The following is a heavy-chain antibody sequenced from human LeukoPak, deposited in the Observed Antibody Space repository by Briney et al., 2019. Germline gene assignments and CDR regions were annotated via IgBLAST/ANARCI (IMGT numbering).Heavy chain of an antibody. V-gene: IGHV3-64*01. J-gene: IGHJ3*02. CDR1: GFTFSSYA. CDR3: ARVLTGDPGAFDI. CDR2: ISSNGGST. Sequence: QPGGSLRLSCAASGFTFSSYAMHWVRQAPGKALEYVSAISSNGGSTYYANSVKGRFTISRDNSKNTLYLQMGSLRAEDMAVYCCARVLTGDPGAFDIWGQGTMVTVSS. D-gene: IGHD7-27*01.